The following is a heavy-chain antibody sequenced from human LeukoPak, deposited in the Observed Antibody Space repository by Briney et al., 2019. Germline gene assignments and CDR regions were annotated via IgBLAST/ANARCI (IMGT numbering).Heavy chain of an antibody. V-gene: IGHV3-21*01. CDR1: GFVFSIYT. CDR3: SRDLSSSALDY. D-gene: IGHD6-25*01. CDR2: ISSSSTFI. J-gene: IGHJ4*02. Sequence: PGGSLRLSCAASGFVFSIYTVNWVRQAPGKGLEWVSSISSSSTFIYSADSVKGRFTISRDNAKNSPFLQMNSLRAEDTAVYYCSRDLSSSALDYWGQGTLVTVSS.